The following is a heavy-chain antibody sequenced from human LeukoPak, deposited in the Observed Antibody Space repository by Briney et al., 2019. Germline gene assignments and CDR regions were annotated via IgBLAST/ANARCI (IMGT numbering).Heavy chain of an antibody. J-gene: IGHJ6*03. CDR1: GFTFSSYW. CDR3: ARAMDYYYYYYIDV. V-gene: IGHV3-7*01. CDR2: IKQDGSEK. Sequence: PGGSLRLSCAASGFTFSSYWMSWVRQAPGKGLEWVANIKQDGSEKYYVDSVKGRFTISRDNAKNSLYLQMNSLRAEDAAVYYCARAMDYYYYYYIDVWGKGTTVTVSS. D-gene: IGHD3-10*01.